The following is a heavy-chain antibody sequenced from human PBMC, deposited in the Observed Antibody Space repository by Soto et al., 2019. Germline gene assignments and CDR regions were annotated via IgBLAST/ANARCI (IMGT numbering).Heavy chain of an antibody. CDR3: ARVPNYYGSGIGGMDV. Sequence: QVQLQESGPGLVKPSQTLSLTCTVSGGSISSGGYYWSWIRQHPGKGLEWIGYIYYSGSTYYNPSLKSRVTISXXTXKXXFSLKLSSVTAADTAVYYCARVPNYYGSGIGGMDVWGQGTTVTVSS. V-gene: IGHV4-31*03. D-gene: IGHD3-10*01. J-gene: IGHJ6*02. CDR1: GGSISSGGYY. CDR2: IYYSGST.